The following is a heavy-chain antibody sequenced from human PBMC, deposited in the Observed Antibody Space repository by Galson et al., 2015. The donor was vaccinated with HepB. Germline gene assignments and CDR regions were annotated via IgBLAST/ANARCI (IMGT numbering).Heavy chain of an antibody. V-gene: IGHV1-2*02. CDR2: INPNNGGT. Sequence: SVKVSCKASGYTFTGYYMHWVRQAPGQGLEWMGWINPNNGGTNYAQKFQGRVTMTRDTSISTAYMELSSLTSDDTAVYYCARDVSDGYYPFDIWGQGTMVTVSS. J-gene: IGHJ3*02. D-gene: IGHD5-24*01. CDR3: ARDVSDGYYPFDI. CDR1: GYTFTGYY.